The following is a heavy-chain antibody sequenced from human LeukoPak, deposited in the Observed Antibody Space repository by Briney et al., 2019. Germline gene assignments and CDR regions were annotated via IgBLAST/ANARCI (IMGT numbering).Heavy chain of an antibody. V-gene: IGHV3-66*01. CDR1: GFTVSSKY. Sequence: PGGSLRLSCAASGFTVSSKYMSWVRQAPGKGLEWVSVIYSAGSTYYADSVKGRFTISRDNSKNTVYLQMNSLRAEDTAVYYCARESSGWLQLFDYWGQGTLVTVSS. J-gene: IGHJ4*02. D-gene: IGHD5-24*01. CDR2: IYSAGST. CDR3: ARESSGWLQLFDY.